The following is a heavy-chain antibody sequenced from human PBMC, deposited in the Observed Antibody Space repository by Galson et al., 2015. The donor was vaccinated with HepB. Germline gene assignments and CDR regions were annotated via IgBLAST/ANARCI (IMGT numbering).Heavy chain of an antibody. J-gene: IGHJ5*02. CDR2: ISRGGEDT. CDR1: GFIFSTYA. D-gene: IGHD4-17*01. CDR3: AKESTVTTKNWFDP. Sequence: SLRLSCAASGFIFSTYAMSWVRQVPGKGLEWVSSISRGGEDTFYADSVKGRFTISRDNSKNTLYLQMNSLRAEDTAVYYCAKESTVTTKNWFDPWGQGTLVTVSS. V-gene: IGHV3-23*01.